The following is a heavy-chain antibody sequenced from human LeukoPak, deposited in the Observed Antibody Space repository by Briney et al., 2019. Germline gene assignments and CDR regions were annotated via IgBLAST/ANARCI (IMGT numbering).Heavy chain of an antibody. V-gene: IGHV3-72*01. D-gene: IGHD4-17*01. Sequence: QPGGSLRLSCAASGFIFSDHYMDWVRQAPGKGLEWVGRTRNKADSYITEYAASVQGRFTISRDNSKNSLYLQMNSLKTEDTAVYYCVRDFDYGDRFDYWGQGTPVTVSS. CDR3: VRDFDYGDRFDY. CDR2: TRNKADSYIT. CDR1: GFIFSDHY. J-gene: IGHJ4*02.